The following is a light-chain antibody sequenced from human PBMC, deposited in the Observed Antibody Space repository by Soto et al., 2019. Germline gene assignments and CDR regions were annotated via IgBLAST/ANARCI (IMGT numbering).Light chain of an antibody. CDR2: ADS. J-gene: IGKJ5*01. Sequence: EIVLTQSPATLALSPGETAKPSCRASQSVSGYICWYQQKPGQAPRLLIYADSNRATGIPARFSGSGSGTDFNLTISRLETEEFSVYYCQQRYNWPIPVGQGTRVDIK. CDR1: QSVSGY. CDR3: QQRYNWPIP. V-gene: IGKV3-11*01.